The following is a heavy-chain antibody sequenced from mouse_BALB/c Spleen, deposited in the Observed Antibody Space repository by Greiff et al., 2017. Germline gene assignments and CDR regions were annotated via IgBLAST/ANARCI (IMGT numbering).Heavy chain of an antibody. CDR3: ARDGFYYGVGSYYFDY. Sequence: DVKLVESGGGLVQPGGSLRLSCATSGFTFTDYYMSWVRQPPGKALEWLGFIRNKANGYTTEYSASVKGRFTISRDNSQSILYLQMNTLRAEDSATYYCARDGFYYGVGSYYFDYWGQGTTLTVSS. CDR1: GFTFTDYY. J-gene: IGHJ2*01. V-gene: IGHV7-3*02. CDR2: IRNKANGYTT. D-gene: IGHD2-13*01.